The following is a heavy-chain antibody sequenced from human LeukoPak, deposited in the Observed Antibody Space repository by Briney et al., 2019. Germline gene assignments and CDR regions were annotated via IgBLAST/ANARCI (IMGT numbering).Heavy chain of an antibody. J-gene: IGHJ6*02. CDR1: GFTVSSNY. Sequence: GGSLRLSCAASGFTVSSNYMSWVRQAPGKGLEWVSVIYSGGSTYYADSVKGRFTISRDNSKNTLYLQMNSLRAEDTAVYYCARGAYGDYVDYYYYGMDVWGQGTTVTVSS. V-gene: IGHV3-66*01. CDR2: IYSGGST. CDR3: ARGAYGDYVDYYYYGMDV. D-gene: IGHD4-17*01.